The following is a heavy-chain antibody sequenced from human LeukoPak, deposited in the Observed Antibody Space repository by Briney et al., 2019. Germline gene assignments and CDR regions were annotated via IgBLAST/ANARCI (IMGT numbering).Heavy chain of an antibody. J-gene: IGHJ1*01. D-gene: IGHD3-22*01. CDR1: GGSISRTSYY. V-gene: IGHV4-61*05. Sequence: PSETLSLTCTVSGGSISRTSYYWSWIRQPPGKGLEWIGYIYYSGSTNYNPSLKSRVTISVDTSKNQFSLKLSSVTAADTAVYYCARHSKYYYDSSGSYVGYFQHWGQGTLVTVSS. CDR2: IYYSGST. CDR3: ARHSKYYYDSSGSYVGYFQH.